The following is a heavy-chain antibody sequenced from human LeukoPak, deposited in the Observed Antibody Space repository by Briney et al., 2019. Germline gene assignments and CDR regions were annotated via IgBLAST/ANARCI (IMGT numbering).Heavy chain of an antibody. CDR3: ATLVGITRYFDS. V-gene: IGHV3-7*01. Sequence: SGGSLRLPCSASGFTLSSYLMTWVRQAQGRGLEWVANVKQDESEKYSVDSVKGRFTISRDNAKNSLYLLMNSLRDEDTAVYYCATLVGITRYFDSWGQGTLVTVSS. CDR1: GFTLSSYL. D-gene: IGHD1-26*01. CDR2: VKQDESEK. J-gene: IGHJ5*01.